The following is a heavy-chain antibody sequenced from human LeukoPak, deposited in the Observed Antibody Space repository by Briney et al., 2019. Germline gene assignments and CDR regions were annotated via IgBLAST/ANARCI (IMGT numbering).Heavy chain of an antibody. CDR1: GGSISSGDYY. D-gene: IGHD3-22*01. Sequence: PSQTLSLTCTVSGGSISSGDYYWSWIRQPPGKGLEWIAYMYYSGGTYYNPSLKSRVTMSADTSKNQPSLKLSSVTAADTAMYYCARPYYYDSRIDPWGQGILVTVSS. J-gene: IGHJ5*02. CDR3: ARPYYYDSRIDP. CDR2: MYYSGGT. V-gene: IGHV4-30-4*01.